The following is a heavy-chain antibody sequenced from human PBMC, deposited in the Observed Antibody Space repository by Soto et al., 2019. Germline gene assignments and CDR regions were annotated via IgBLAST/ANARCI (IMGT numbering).Heavy chain of an antibody. D-gene: IGHD6-13*01. V-gene: IGHV1-69*01. J-gene: IGHJ6*02. Sequence: QVQLVQSGAEVKKPGSSVKVSCKASGGTFSSYAISWVRQAPGQGLEWMGGIIPIFGTANYAQKFQGRVTITADESTSTAYMELSSLRSEDTAVYYCAMDSGSWYRRYYYYYGMDVWGQGTTVTVSS. CDR2: IIPIFGTA. CDR3: AMDSGSWYRRYYYYYGMDV. CDR1: GGTFSSYA.